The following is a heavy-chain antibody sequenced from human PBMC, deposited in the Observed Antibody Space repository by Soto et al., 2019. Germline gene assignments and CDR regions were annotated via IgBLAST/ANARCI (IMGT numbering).Heavy chain of an antibody. CDR2: IHYSGTT. J-gene: IGHJ4*02. Sequence: SETLSLTCTVSGGSMRNYFWTWIRQPPGKGLEWIGYIHYSGTTSFFPSYNPSLSSRVTISEDTSKNQFSLKLLSVTTADTAVYFCAAGEASSRNLAPYYLDFWGQGTLVTVSS. CDR3: AAGEASSRNLAPYYLDF. V-gene: IGHV4-59*01. D-gene: IGHD6-13*01. CDR1: GGSMRNYF.